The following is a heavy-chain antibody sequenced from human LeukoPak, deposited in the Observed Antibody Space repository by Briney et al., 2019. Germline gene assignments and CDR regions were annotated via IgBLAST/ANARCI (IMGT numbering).Heavy chain of an antibody. V-gene: IGHV3-66*01. J-gene: IGHJ6*03. D-gene: IGHD3-16*01. CDR3: ARGRGNLANYYYYMDV. Sequence: PGGSLRLSCAASGFTVSSNYMSWVRQAPGKGLEWVSVIYSGGSTYYADSVKGRFTISRDNSKNTLYLQMNSLRAEDTAVYYCARGRGNLANYYYYMDVWGKGTTVTVSS. CDR1: GFTVSSNY. CDR2: IYSGGST.